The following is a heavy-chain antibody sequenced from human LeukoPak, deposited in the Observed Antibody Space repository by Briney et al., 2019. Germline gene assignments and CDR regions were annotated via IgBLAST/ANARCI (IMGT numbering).Heavy chain of an antibody. Sequence: GGSLRLSCAASGFIFSSCATHWVRQAPGKGLEYVAAISGNGDSTYYANSVKGRFTISRDNSKNTLYLQMGSLRAEDMAVYYCVREVYDGNWFDPWGQGTLVTVSS. J-gene: IGHJ5*02. CDR3: VREVYDGNWFDP. D-gene: IGHD3-3*01. CDR1: GFIFSSCA. CDR2: ISGNGDST. V-gene: IGHV3-64*01.